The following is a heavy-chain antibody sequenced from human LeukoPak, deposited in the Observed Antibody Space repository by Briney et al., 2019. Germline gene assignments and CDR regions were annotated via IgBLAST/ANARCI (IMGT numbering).Heavy chain of an antibody. J-gene: IGHJ3*02. CDR2: IWYDGSNK. Sequence: WRSLRLSCAASGFTFSSYGMHWVRQAPGKGLEWVAVIWYDGSNKYYADSVKGRFTISRDNSKNTLYLQMNSLRAEDTAVYYCAGDGVANAFDIWGQGTMVTVSS. CDR1: GFTFSSYG. V-gene: IGHV3-33*01. D-gene: IGHD3-3*01. CDR3: AGDGVANAFDI.